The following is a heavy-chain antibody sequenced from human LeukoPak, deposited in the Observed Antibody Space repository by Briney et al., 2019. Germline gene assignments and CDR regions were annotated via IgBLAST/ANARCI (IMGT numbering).Heavy chain of an antibody. V-gene: IGHV1-46*01. CDR2: INPSGGST. Sequence: ASVTVSCKASGYRFTSYDMRWVRQAPGQGLEWMGIINPSGGSTSYAQRFQGGVAMTRDTSTTTVYMEVNGLSSEDTAVYFCARDGPTAAPFDYWGQGTLVTVSS. CDR1: GYRFTSYD. J-gene: IGHJ4*02. D-gene: IGHD2-2*01. CDR3: ARDGPTAAPFDY.